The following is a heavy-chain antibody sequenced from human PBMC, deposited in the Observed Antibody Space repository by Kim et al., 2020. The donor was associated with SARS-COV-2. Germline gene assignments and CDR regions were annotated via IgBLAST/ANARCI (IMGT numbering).Heavy chain of an antibody. Sequence: ASVKVSCKASGYTFNSYEINWVRQATGHGLEWMGWMNPNSGNTGYAQNFQGRVSMTRNTSTRTAYMELSSLRPEDTAVYYCARSGKYYYGMDVWGQGTTV. V-gene: IGHV1-8*01. J-gene: IGHJ6*02. CDR3: ARSGKYYYGMDV. D-gene: IGHD1-26*01. CDR2: MNPNSGNT. CDR1: GYTFNSYE.